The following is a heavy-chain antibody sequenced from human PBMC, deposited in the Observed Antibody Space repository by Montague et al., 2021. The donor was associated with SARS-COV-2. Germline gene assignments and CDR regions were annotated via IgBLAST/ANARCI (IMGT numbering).Heavy chain of an antibody. J-gene: IGHJ6*02. CDR2: IWYDGSNK. Sequence: SLRLSCAASGFTFSSYGMHWVRQAPGKGLEWVAVIWYDGSNKYYADSVKGRFTISRDNSKNTLYLQMNSLRAEDTAVYCCARDLAPYYYDSSGPELVDVWGQGTTVTVSS. V-gene: IGHV3-33*01. CDR3: ARDLAPYYYDSSGPELVDV. D-gene: IGHD3-22*01. CDR1: GFTFSSYG.